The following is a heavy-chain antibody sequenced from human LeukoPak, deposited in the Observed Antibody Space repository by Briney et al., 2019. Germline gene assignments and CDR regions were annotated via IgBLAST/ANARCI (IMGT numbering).Heavy chain of an antibody. CDR1: GYTFTSYH. D-gene: IGHD1-26*01. CDR2: INPSGGTT. J-gene: IGHJ4*02. V-gene: IGHV1-46*01. Sequence: ASVKVSCKASGYTFTSYHMHWVRQAPGQGLEWMGIINPSGGTTNYAQKFRGRVTMTRDMSTSTVYMELSSLRSEDTAVYYCARVLTYSGSYGYWGQGTLVTVSS. CDR3: ARVLTYSGSYGY.